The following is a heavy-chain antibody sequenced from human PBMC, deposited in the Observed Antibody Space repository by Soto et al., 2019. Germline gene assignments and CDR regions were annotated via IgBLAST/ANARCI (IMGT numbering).Heavy chain of an antibody. D-gene: IGHD7-27*01. CDR2: IYHSGNT. V-gene: IGHV4-4*02. CDR1: GDSMGSSNW. CDR3: AKNWNWGSLVH. J-gene: IGHJ4*02. Sequence: SETLSLTCAVSGDSMGSSNWWSWVRQAPGKGLEWIGEIYHSGNTRYTPSLKSRVTIFIDTPKNQFSLKLSSVTAADTAVYYCAKNWNWGSLVHWGQGTLVTVSS.